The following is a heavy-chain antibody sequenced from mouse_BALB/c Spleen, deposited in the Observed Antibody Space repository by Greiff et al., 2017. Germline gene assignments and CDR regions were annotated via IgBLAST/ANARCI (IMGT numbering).Heavy chain of an antibody. Sequence: VQLQQPGAELVKPGASVKLSCKASGYTFTSYWMHWVKQRPGQGLEWIGEINPSNGRTNYNEKFKSKATLTVDKSSSTAYMQLSSLTSEDSAVYYCARKGYYRYERNAMDYWGQGTSVTVSS. CDR2: INPSNGRT. J-gene: IGHJ4*01. V-gene: IGHV1S81*02. CDR1: GYTFTSYW. D-gene: IGHD2-14*01. CDR3: ARKGYYRYERNAMDY.